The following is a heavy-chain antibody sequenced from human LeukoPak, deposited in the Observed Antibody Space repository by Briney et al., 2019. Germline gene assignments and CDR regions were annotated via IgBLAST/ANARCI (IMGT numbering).Heavy chain of an antibody. D-gene: IGHD7-27*01. J-gene: IGHJ4*02. CDR3: ARGPPRVGHWEYFDY. V-gene: IGHV3-66*02. CDR2: IYSDGRT. CDR1: GLPVSSHY. Sequence: GGSLRLSCAVSGLPVSSHYMAWVRGAPGKGVEGVSVIYSDGRTKYADYVEGRVTISRDKPTNTVYLQVTSLRPEDTAMFYCARGPPRVGHWEYFDYWGQGTLVTASS.